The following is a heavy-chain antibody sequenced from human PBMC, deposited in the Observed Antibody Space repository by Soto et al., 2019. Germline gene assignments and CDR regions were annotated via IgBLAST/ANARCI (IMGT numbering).Heavy chain of an antibody. CDR1: GGSFSGYY. V-gene: IGHV4-34*01. CDR2: INHSGST. D-gene: IGHD3-9*01. Sequence: PSETLSLTCAVYGGSFSGYYWSWIRQPPGKGLEWIGEINHSGSTNYNPSLKSRVTISVDTSKNQFSLKLSSVTAADTAVYYCARGRAYVLRYFDWNYGMDVWGQGNTVT. J-gene: IGHJ6*02. CDR3: ARGRAYVLRYFDWNYGMDV.